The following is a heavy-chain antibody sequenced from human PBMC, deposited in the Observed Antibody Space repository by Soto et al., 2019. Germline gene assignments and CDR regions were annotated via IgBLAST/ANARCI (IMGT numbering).Heavy chain of an antibody. CDR2: ISSSTSAI. Sequence: GSLRLSCAASGFSFSSYDMNWVRQAPGKGLEWVSYISSSTSAIFNADSVKGRFTISRDNAKNSLYLQMNSLRDEDTAVYYCARELRGYGDYSAAFDIWGQGTMVTVSS. J-gene: IGHJ3*02. D-gene: IGHD4-17*01. V-gene: IGHV3-48*02. CDR1: GFSFSSYD. CDR3: ARELRGYGDYSAAFDI.